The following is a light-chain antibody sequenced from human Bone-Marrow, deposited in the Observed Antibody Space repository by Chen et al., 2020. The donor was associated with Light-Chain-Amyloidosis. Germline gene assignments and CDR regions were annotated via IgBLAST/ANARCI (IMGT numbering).Light chain of an antibody. CDR2: LGS. CDR3: KQGLQTPLT. V-gene: IGKV2-28*01. J-gene: IGKJ4*01. CDR1: QSLLHTNGHNY. Sequence: DIVMTQSPLSLPVTPGEPASISCRSSQSLLHTNGHNYLAWYLQKPGQSPQLLIYLGSYRASGVPDKFSGSGSGTHFTLKISRVEAEDVGVYYCKQGLQTPLTFGGGTRVDIK.